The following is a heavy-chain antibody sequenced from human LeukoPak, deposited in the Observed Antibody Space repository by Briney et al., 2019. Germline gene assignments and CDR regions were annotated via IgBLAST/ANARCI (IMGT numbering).Heavy chain of an antibody. CDR1: GFTFTSSA. D-gene: IGHD3-22*01. CDR2: IVVGSGNT. J-gene: IGHJ6*02. V-gene: IGHV1-58*02. Sequence: SVKVSCKASGFTFTSSAMQWVRQARRQRLEWVGWIVVGSGNTNYAQKFQERVTITRDMSTSTAYMELSSLRSEDTAVYYCAADSSGYFYGMDVWGQGTTVTVSS. CDR3: AADSSGYFYGMDV.